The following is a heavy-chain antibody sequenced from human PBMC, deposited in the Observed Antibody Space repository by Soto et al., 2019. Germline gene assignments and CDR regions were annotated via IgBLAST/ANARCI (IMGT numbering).Heavy chain of an antibody. V-gene: IGHV4-30-2*01. CDR1: GGSINNGGYS. J-gene: IGHJ3*02. CDR2: ISHGGNT. Sequence: PSENLSLTCAVSGGSINNGGYSWSWLRQPPGKGLEWIGCISHGGNTYYNPSLRSRVIMSIDKSKNHFSLGLKSVTAADTATYYCARTSYDILTGRLDAFDIWGQGTMVTVSS. D-gene: IGHD3-9*01. CDR3: ARTSYDILTGRLDAFDI.